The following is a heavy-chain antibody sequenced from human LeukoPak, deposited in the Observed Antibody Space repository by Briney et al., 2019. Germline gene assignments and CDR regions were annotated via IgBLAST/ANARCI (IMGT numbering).Heavy chain of an antibody. CDR2: IHSSRGT. D-gene: IGHD3-10*01. CDR3: ARDDGEGIDY. V-gene: IGHV4-59*12. CDR1: GGSISNYY. J-gene: IGHJ4*02. Sequence: PSETLSLTCTGSGGSISNYYWSWIRQPPGKGLEWIGYIHSSRGTNYNPSLKSRVTISPDTSRNQFSLKLSSVTAADTAVYYCARDDGEGIDYWGQGTLVTVSS.